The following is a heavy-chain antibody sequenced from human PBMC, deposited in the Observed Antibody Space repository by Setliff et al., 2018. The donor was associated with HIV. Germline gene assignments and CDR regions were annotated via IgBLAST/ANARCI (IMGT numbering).Heavy chain of an antibody. D-gene: IGHD2-21*01. CDR3: VRDLMWAFDI. CDR1: GFTYSGYW. V-gene: IGHV3-7*01. CDR2: IKPDGGET. Sequence: PGGSLRLSCAASGFTYSGYWMSWVRQTSGKGLEWVATIKPDGGETHFSDSVKGRFTISRDNAMNSLYLQMSSLRVEATAVYYCVRDLMWAFDIWGQGTMVTVSS. J-gene: IGHJ3*02.